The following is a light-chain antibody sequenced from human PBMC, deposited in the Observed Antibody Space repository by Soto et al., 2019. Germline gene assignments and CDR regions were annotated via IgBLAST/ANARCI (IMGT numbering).Light chain of an antibody. CDR1: SSDVGGYNY. CDR2: DVT. CDR3: SSYTTSNTVV. J-gene: IGLJ2*01. Sequence: QSVLPQPASVSAYPGQSITISCSGTSSDVGGYNYVSWYQQRPGKAPQLLIYDVTNRPSGVSYRFSGSKSGSTASLTISGLQAEDEADYYCSSYTTSNTVVFGGGTKVTVL. V-gene: IGLV2-14*03.